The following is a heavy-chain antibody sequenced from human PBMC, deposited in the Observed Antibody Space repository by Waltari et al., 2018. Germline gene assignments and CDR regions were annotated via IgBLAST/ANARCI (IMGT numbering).Heavy chain of an antibody. V-gene: IGHV1-69*08. CDR1: GGTFSSYA. J-gene: IGHJ4*02. Sequence: QVQLVQSGAEVKKPGSSVKVSCKASGGTFSSYANSWVRQAPGQGLEWMGRIIPIVGTANYAQKFQGRVTITADKSTSTAYMELSSLRSEDTAVYYCARPPLPYGSGSYYVYWGQGTLVTVSS. CDR3: ARPPLPYGSGSYYVY. CDR2: IIPIVGTA. D-gene: IGHD3-10*01.